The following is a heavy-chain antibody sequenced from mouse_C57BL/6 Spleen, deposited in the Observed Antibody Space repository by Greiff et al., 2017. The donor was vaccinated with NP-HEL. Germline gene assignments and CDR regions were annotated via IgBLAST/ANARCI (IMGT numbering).Heavy chain of an antibody. CDR1: GFTFSDYY. CDR3: ARDGGGYFDV. Sequence: EVMLVESEGGLVQPGSSMKLSCTASGFTFSDYYMAWVRQVPEKGLEWVANINYDGSSTYYLDSLKSRFIISRDNAKNILYLQMSSLKSEDTATDYCARDGGGYFDVWGTGTTVTVSS. V-gene: IGHV5-16*01. CDR2: INYDGSST. J-gene: IGHJ1*03.